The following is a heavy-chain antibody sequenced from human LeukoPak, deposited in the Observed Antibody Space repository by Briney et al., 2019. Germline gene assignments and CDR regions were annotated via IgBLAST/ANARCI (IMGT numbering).Heavy chain of an antibody. CDR3: AKARVGATDFDY. CDR2: ISGSGGST. V-gene: IGHV3-23*01. J-gene: IGHJ4*02. D-gene: IGHD1-26*01. CDR1: GFTFSSYA. Sequence: QPGGSLRLSCAASGFTFSSYAMSWVRQAPGKGLEWVSAISGSGGSTYYADSVKGRFTISRDNSKTTLYLQMNSLRAEDTAVYYCAKARVGATDFDYWGQGTLVTVSS.